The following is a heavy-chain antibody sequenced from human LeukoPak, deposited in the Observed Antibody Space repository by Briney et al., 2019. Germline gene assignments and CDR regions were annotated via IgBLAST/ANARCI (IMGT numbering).Heavy chain of an antibody. Sequence: GGSLRLSCAASGFTFSSDAMSWVRQAPGKGLEWVSAISGSSGSTYYADSVKGLFTISRDNSKNTLYLQMNSLRAEDTAVYYCAKISATVTTDWFDPWGQGTLVTVSS. CDR2: ISGSSGST. J-gene: IGHJ5*02. CDR3: AKISATVTTDWFDP. D-gene: IGHD4-17*01. V-gene: IGHV3-23*01. CDR1: GFTFSSDA.